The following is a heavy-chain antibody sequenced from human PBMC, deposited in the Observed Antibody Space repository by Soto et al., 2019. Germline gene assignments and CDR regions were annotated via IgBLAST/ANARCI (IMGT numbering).Heavy chain of an antibody. J-gene: IGHJ5*02. CDR1: GFTVSSNY. Sequence: EVQLVESGGGLVQPGGSLRLSCAASGFTVSSNYMSWVRQAPGKGLEWVSVIYSGGTTYYADSVKGRFTISRDNSKNALYLQMSSRRAEDTAVYYCARNGDSSDYRGWFDPWGQGTLVTVS. V-gene: IGHV3-66*01. CDR2: IYSGGTT. CDR3: ARNGDSSDYRGWFDP. D-gene: IGHD3-22*01.